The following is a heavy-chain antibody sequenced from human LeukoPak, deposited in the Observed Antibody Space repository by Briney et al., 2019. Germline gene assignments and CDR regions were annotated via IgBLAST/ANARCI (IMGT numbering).Heavy chain of an antibody. D-gene: IGHD3-10*01. CDR1: GFSLSTRGVG. J-gene: IGHJ5*02. V-gene: IGHV2-5*02. CDR2: HYWDDDK. CDR3: AHSRRELRWFGEKGIWFDP. Sequence: SGPSLANPPQTLSLTFTFSGFSLSTRGVGVGWIRQPSGRAVEWLALHYWDDDKRYSPSLKSRLTIIKDTSKNQVVLTMTNMDPVDTATYYCAHSRRELRWFGEKGIWFDPWGQGTLVTVSS.